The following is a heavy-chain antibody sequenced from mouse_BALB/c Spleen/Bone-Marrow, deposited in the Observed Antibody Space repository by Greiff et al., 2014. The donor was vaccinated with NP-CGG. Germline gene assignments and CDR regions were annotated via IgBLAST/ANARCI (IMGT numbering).Heavy chain of an antibody. CDR3: ARNYRYYFDY. Sequence: LVESGAELVKPGASVKLSCKASGYTFTSYWMHWVKQRPGQGLEWIGEINPSNGRTNYNEKFKSKATLTVDKSSSTAYMQLSSLTSEDSAVYYCARNYRYYFDYWGQGTTLTVSS. CDR1: GYTFTSYW. D-gene: IGHD2-14*01. V-gene: IGHV1S81*02. CDR2: INPSNGRT. J-gene: IGHJ2*01.